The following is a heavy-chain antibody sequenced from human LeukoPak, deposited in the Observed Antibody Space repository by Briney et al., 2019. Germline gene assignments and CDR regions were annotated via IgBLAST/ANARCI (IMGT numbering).Heavy chain of an antibody. CDR3: ARANYYGSGSYYLPLFDY. CDR2: IIPIFGTA. CDR1: GGTFSSYA. D-gene: IGHD3-10*01. Sequence: SVKVSCKASGGTFSSYAISWVRQAPGQGLEWMGGIIPIFGTANYAQKFQGRVTITTDESTSTAYMELSSLRSEDTAVYYCARANYYGSGSYYLPLFDYWGQGTLVTVSS. J-gene: IGHJ4*02. V-gene: IGHV1-69*05.